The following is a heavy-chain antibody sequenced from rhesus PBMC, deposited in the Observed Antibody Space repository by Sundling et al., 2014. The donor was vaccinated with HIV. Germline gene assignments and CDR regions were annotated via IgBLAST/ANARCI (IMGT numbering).Heavy chain of an antibody. CDR2: ISYTGGST. D-gene: IGHD3-3*01. V-gene: IGHV3-59*01. Sequence: EVQLVESGGGLAKPGGSLRLSCAASGFSFSDYYMHWVRQAPGKGLEWVSGISYTGGSTYYADSVKGRFTISRENAKNTLYLQMDSLRAEDTAVYYCARGDYNIWTGYSHFDYWGQGVLVTVSS. CDR1: GFSFSDYY. CDR3: ARGDYNIWTGYSHFDY. J-gene: IGHJ4*01.